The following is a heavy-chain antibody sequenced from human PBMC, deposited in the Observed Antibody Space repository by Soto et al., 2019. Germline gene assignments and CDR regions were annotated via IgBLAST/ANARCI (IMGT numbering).Heavy chain of an antibody. V-gene: IGHV5-51*01. CDR1: GYSFTSYW. CDR2: IYPGDSDT. Sequence: PGESLKISCKGSGYSFTSYWIGWVRQMPGKGLEWMGIIYPGDSDTRYSPSFQGQVTISADKSISTAYLQWSSLKASDTAMYYCARYGSIAANQYLGYYGMDVWGQGTTVTVPS. J-gene: IGHJ6*02. D-gene: IGHD6-25*01. CDR3: ARYGSIAANQYLGYYGMDV.